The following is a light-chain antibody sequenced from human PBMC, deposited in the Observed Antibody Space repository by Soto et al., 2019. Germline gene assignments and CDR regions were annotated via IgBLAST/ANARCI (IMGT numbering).Light chain of an antibody. CDR1: SNEALNYDV. Sequence: QSALTQPASVSGSPGQSITISCTGSSNEALNYDVVSWYQHHPCQVPKLSMYEGNKRPSGGSSRFSASRSGNMASLTISWRQAEDEANYYCCSYVYGNMLVVGGGTKFTGL. V-gene: IGLV2-23*01. J-gene: IGLJ3*02. CDR2: EGN. CDR3: CSYVYGNMLV.